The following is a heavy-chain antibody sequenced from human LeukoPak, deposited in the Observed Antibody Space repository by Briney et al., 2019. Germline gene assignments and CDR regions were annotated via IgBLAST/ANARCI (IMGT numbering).Heavy chain of an antibody. J-gene: IGHJ1*01. D-gene: IGHD6-19*01. CDR3: ARYSSGWYVEYFQH. V-gene: IGHV1-2*02. Sequence: GAPVKVSCKASGYTFTGYYMHWVRQAPGQGLERMGWINPNSGGTNYAQKFQGRVTMTRDTSISTAYMELSRLRSDDTAVYYCARYSSGWYVEYFQHWGQGTLVTVSS. CDR2: INPNSGGT. CDR1: GYTFTGYY.